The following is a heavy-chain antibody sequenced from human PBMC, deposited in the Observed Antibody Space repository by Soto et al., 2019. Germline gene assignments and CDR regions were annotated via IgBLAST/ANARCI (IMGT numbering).Heavy chain of an antibody. V-gene: IGHV3-30*18. CDR3: AKLSADYHYASGPFDY. D-gene: IGHD3-10*01. CDR1: GFTFSSYG. J-gene: IGHJ4*02. Sequence: QVQQVESGGGVVQPGRSLRLSCAASGFTFSSYGMHWVRQAPGKGLEWVAIISYDGSNKYYADSVKGRFTISRDNSKNTHYLHMNSLRAEDTAFYYCAKLSADYHYASGPFDYWGQGTLVTVSS. CDR2: ISYDGSNK.